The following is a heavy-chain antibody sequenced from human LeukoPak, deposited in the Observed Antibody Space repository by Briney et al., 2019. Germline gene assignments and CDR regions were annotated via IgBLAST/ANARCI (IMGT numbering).Heavy chain of an antibody. CDR1: GGSISSYY. Sequence: PSETLSLTCTVSGGSISSYYWSWIRQPPGKGLEWIGYIYYSGSTNYNPSLKSRVTISVDTSKNQFSLKLSSVTAADTAVYYCARVPITRYYFDYWGQGTLVTVSS. CDR3: ARVPITRYYFDY. CDR2: IYYSGST. V-gene: IGHV4-59*01. J-gene: IGHJ4*02. D-gene: IGHD5-24*01.